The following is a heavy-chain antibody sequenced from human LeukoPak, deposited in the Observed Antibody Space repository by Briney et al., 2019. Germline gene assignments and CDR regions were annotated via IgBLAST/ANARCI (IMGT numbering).Heavy chain of an antibody. D-gene: IGHD6-19*01. CDR2: INHSGST. CDR1: GGSFSGYY. Sequence: SETLSLTCAVYGGSFSGYYWSWIRQPPGKGLEWIGEINHSGSTNYNPSLKSRVTISVDTSKNQFSLKLSSVTAADTAVYYCARENSSGWSLNWFDPWGQGTLVTVSS. J-gene: IGHJ5*02. V-gene: IGHV4-34*01. CDR3: ARENSSGWSLNWFDP.